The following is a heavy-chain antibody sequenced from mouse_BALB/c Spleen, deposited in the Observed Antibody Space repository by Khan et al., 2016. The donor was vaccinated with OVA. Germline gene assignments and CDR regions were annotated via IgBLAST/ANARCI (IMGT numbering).Heavy chain of an antibody. CDR1: GYTFISYT. CDR2: INPSNGYT. Sequence: QIQLVQSGAELARPGASVKMSCKASGYTFISYTIHWIKKGPGQGLEWIGYINPSNGYTNYNQKFKDKATLTTDKSSTTAYLQLSSLTSDDSAVYNCVRDGAYHRNDGWFAYWGQGTLVTVSA. J-gene: IGHJ3*01. CDR3: VRDGAYHRNDGWFAY. D-gene: IGHD2-14*01. V-gene: IGHV1-4*01.